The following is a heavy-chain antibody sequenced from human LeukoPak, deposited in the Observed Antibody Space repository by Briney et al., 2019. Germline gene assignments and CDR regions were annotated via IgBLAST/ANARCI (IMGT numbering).Heavy chain of an antibody. J-gene: IGHJ4*02. CDR3: ARGRSGLVRGGIGGYYFGY. CDR2: ISSSSSTI. Sequence: GGSLRLSCAASGFTFSSYSMNWVRQAPGKGLEWVSYISSSSSTIYYADSVKGRFTISRDNAKNSLYLQMNSLRDEDTAVYYCARGRSGLVRGGIGGYYFGYWGQGTLVTVSS. V-gene: IGHV3-48*02. D-gene: IGHD3-10*01. CDR1: GFTFSSYS.